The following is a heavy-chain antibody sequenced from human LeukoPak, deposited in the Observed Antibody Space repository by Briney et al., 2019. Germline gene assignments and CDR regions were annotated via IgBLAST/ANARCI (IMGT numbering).Heavy chain of an antibody. D-gene: IGHD5-12*01. Sequence: SETLSLTCTVSGGSIRSHYWSWIRQPPGKGLEWIGYIYYSGSTNYNPSLKSRVTISVDTSKNQFSLKLSSVTAADTAVYYCARAGYDSPFDYWGQGTLVTVSS. V-gene: IGHV4-59*11. CDR1: GGSIRSHY. J-gene: IGHJ4*02. CDR2: IYYSGST. CDR3: ARAGYDSPFDY.